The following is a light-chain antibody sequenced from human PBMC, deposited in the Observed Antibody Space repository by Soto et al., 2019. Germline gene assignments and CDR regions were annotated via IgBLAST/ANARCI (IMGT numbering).Light chain of an antibody. J-gene: IGLJ3*02. CDR1: SSDVGNYNY. Sequence: QSALTQPRSVSGSPGQSVTISCTGTSSDVGNYNYVSWYQQHPGKAPKLMIYDVTKRPSGVPDRFSGSKSGNTASLTISGLQAEDEADYSCCSYAGIYTWVFGGGTKLTVL. CDR2: DVT. V-gene: IGLV2-11*01. CDR3: CSYAGIYTWV.